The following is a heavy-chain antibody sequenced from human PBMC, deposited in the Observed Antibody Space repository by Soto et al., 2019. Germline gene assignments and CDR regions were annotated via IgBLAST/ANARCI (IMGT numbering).Heavy chain of an antibody. J-gene: IGHJ4*02. CDR1: GYSFTTYW. CDR3: ATGGYCSGTRCYNFFDY. V-gene: IGHV5-51*01. D-gene: IGHD2-2*02. Sequence: LKLSCQGSGYSFTTYWIGWVRQIPGKGLEWMGIIYPGDSDTRYSPSFQGQVTISADKSISTAYLQWSSLKASDTAIYYCATGGYCSGTRCYNFFDYWGQGTLVTVSS. CDR2: IYPGDSDT.